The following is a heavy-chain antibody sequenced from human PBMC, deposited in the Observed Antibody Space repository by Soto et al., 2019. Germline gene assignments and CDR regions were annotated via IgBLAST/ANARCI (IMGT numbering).Heavy chain of an antibody. J-gene: IGHJ4*02. CDR2: IYHSGST. V-gene: IGHV4-38-2*01. Sequence: GSLRLSCAASGFTFSSYYMHWIRQVPGKGLEWIGNIYHSGSTYYNPSLNSRVTMSVDTSKNQFSLSLRSATAADTAIYYCVRSGGTYPDHWGQGALVTVSS. CDR1: GFTFSSYY. D-gene: IGHD2-15*01. CDR3: VRSGGTYPDH.